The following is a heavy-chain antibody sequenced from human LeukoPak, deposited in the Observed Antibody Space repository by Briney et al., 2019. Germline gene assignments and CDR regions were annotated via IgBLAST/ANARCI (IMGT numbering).Heavy chain of an antibody. CDR3: ARGGASGIWFDP. CDR1: GDSISSYY. V-gene: IGHV4-59*01. Sequence: PSETLSLTCTVSGDSISSYYWSWIRQPPGKGLEWIGFIYSSGTTNYNPSLKSRVSISVDTSKNQFSLNVSSVTAADTAVYYCARGGASGIWFDPWGQGTLVTVSS. CDR2: IYSSGTT. J-gene: IGHJ5*02. D-gene: IGHD6-25*01.